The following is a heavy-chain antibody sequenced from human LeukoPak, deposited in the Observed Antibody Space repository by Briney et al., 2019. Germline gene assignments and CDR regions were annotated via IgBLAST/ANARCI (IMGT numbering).Heavy chain of an antibody. V-gene: IGHV3-21*06. CDR1: GFTFSGYS. Sequence: PGGSLRLSCAASGFTFSGYSMNWVRQAPGKGLEWVSSISSSSNYIYYADSVKGRFTISRDNAKNSLYLQLSNLRADDTAVYYCALGGNGAFDIWGQGTKVTVSS. J-gene: IGHJ3*02. CDR3: ALGGNGAFDI. D-gene: IGHD2-8*01. CDR2: ISSSSNYI.